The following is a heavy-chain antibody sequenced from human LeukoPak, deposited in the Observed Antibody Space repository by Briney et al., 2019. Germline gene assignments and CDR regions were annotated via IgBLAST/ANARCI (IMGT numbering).Heavy chain of an antibody. CDR3: ARDVGSSSRWFDP. D-gene: IGHD6-6*01. J-gene: IGHJ5*02. CDR1: GYTFTSYD. V-gene: IGHV1-8*01. Sequence: ASVKVSCKASGYTFTSYDINWVRQATGQGLEWLGWMNPSSGNTGYAQKFQGRVTMTRDTSISTAYMELSSLRSEDTAVYYCARDVGSSSRWFDPWGQGTLVTVSS. CDR2: MNPSSGNT.